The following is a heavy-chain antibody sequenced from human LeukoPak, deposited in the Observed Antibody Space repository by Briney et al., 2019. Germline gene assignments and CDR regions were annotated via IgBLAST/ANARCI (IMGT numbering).Heavy chain of an antibody. D-gene: IGHD6-13*01. V-gene: IGHV1-24*01. CDR3: ATQMYSSSWYRAFDI. CDR1: GYTLTELS. J-gene: IGHJ3*02. Sequence: ASVTVSCTVSGYTLTELSMHWVRQAPGKGLEWMGGFDPEDGETIYAQKFQGRVTMTEDTSTDTAYMELSSLRSEDTAVYYCATQMYSSSWYRAFDIWGQGTMVTVSS. CDR2: FDPEDGET.